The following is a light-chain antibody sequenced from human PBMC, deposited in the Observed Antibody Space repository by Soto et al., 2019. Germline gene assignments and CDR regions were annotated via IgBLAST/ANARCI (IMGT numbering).Light chain of an antibody. Sequence: DIHMTQTPSTLSGSVGDRVTITCRASQTISSWLAWYRQKPGKAPKLLIYKASTLKSGVPSRFSGSGSGTEFTLTISCLQADDFAVYYCEEYGSSPRTFGQGSKVDI. J-gene: IGKJ1*01. CDR3: EEYGSSPRT. CDR2: KAS. CDR1: QTISSW. V-gene: IGKV1-5*03.